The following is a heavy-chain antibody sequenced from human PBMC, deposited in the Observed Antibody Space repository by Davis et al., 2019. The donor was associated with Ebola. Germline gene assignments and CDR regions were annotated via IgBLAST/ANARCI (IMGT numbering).Heavy chain of an antibody. CDR3: ARDPAAYIVVVVGATPHFDD. CDR2: ISYDGKNK. J-gene: IGHJ4*02. Sequence: GESLKISCAASGFNFNTYAMHWVRQPPGKGLEWVAVISYDGKNKFYADSVKGRFTISRDAAQRTLHLQMNSLRAEDTAVYYCARDPAAYIVVVVGATPHFDDWGQGALVTLSS. V-gene: IGHV3-30*04. CDR1: GFNFNTYA. D-gene: IGHD2-15*01.